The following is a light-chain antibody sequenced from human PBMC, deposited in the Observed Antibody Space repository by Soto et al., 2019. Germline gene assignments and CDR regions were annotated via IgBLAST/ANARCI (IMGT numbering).Light chain of an antibody. CDR2: GAS. CDR1: QSSNSW. Sequence: DIQMTQSPSTLSASVGDRVTITCRASQSSNSWLAWYQQKPGHAPNVQICGASSLGGGVPSRFSGSGSGTEFTLTISSLQPDDFATYYCQQYNSYPWTFGQGTKVEIK. V-gene: IGKV1-5*01. J-gene: IGKJ1*01. CDR3: QQYNSYPWT.